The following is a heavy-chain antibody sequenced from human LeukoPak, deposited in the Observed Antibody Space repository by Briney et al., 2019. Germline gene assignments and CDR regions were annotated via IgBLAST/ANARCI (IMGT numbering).Heavy chain of an antibody. CDR3: AREMATIRGGRTWQLDL. CDR2: IFSGGGT. CDR1: GFTVSGNY. D-gene: IGHD5-24*01. Sequence: PGGSLRLSGAASGFTVSGNYMSWVRHAPGQGREWVSVIFSGGGTYYADSVKGRFTISRDNSKTTLNLQMNSLRAEDTAVYYCAREMATIRGGRTWQLDLWGRGTLVTVSS. J-gene: IGHJ2*01. V-gene: IGHV3-53*01.